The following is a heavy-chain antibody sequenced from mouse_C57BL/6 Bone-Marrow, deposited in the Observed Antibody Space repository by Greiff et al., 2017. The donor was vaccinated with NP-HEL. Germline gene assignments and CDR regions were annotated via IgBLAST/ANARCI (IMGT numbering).Heavy chain of an antibody. V-gene: IGHV1-55*01. Sequence: VQLQQSGAELVKPGASVKMSCKASGYTFTSYWITWVKQRPGQGLEWIGDIYPGSGSTNYNEKFKSKATLTVDTSSSTAYMQLSSLTSEDSAVYYCARGGTTVKGSAMDYWGQGTSVTVSS. CDR1: GYTFTSYW. D-gene: IGHD1-1*01. CDR2: IYPGSGST. J-gene: IGHJ4*01. CDR3: ARGGTTVKGSAMDY.